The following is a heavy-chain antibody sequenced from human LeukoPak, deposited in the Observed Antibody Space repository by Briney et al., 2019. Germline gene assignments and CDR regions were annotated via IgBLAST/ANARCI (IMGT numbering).Heavy chain of an antibody. V-gene: IGHV4-59*01. D-gene: IGHD4-17*01. CDR1: GGSISSYY. Sequence: PSETLSLTCTVSGGSISSYYWSWIRQPPGKELEWIGYIYYSGSTTYNPSLKSRVTISVDTSKNQFSLRLSSVTAADTAVYYCARGFAYGDTGSFDYWGQGTRVTVSS. CDR2: IYYSGST. CDR3: ARGFAYGDTGSFDY. J-gene: IGHJ4*02.